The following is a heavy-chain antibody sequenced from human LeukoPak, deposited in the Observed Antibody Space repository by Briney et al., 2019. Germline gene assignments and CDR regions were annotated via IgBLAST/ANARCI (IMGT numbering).Heavy chain of an antibody. V-gene: IGHV3-7*01. D-gene: IGHD1-26*01. J-gene: IGHJ1*01. CDR3: ARELIVGVAEYFQH. Sequence: GGSLRLSCAASGFTFSSSWMSWVRQAPGKGLEWVANINQDGSERHYVAPVKGRFTISRDNAKNSLYLQMNSLRAEDTAVYYCARELIVGVAEYFQHWGQGTLVTVSS. CDR2: INQDGSER. CDR1: GFTFSSSW.